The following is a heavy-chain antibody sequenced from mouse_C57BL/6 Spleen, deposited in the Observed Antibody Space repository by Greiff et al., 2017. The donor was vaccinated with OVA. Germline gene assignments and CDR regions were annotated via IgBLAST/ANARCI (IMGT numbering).Heavy chain of an antibody. CDR2: IDPETGGT. Sequence: QVQLQQSGAELVRPGASVTLSCKASGYTFTDYEMHWVKQTPVHGLEWIGAIDPETGGTAYNQKFKGKAILTADKSSSTAYMELRSLTSEDSAVHYCTRNWDGVRDYWGQGTTLTVSS. J-gene: IGHJ2*01. CDR3: TRNWDGVRDY. CDR1: GYTFTDYE. V-gene: IGHV1-15*01. D-gene: IGHD4-1*01.